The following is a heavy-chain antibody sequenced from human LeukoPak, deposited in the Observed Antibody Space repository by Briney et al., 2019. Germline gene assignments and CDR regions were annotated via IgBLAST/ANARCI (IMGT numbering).Heavy chain of an antibody. D-gene: IGHD5-12*01. CDR2: ISSSSSYI. CDR1: GFTFSSSG. Sequence: GGSLRLSCAASGFTFSSSGMSWVRQAPGKGLEWVSSISSSSSYIYYADSVKGRFTISRDNAKNSLYLQMNSLRAEDTAVYYCARDQGGYAKDAFDIWGQGTMVTVSS. CDR3: ARDQGGYAKDAFDI. J-gene: IGHJ3*02. V-gene: IGHV3-21*01.